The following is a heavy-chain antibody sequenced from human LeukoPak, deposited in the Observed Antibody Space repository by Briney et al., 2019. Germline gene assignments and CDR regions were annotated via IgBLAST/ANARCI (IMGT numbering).Heavy chain of an antibody. V-gene: IGHV3-33*06. CDR1: GFTFSSYG. D-gene: IGHD5-18*01. Sequence: PGRSLRLSCAAFGFTFSSYGMHWVRQAPGKGLEWVAVIWYDGSNKYYADSVKGRFTISRDNSKNTLYLQMNSLRAEDTAVYYCAKVIGYSYGPVFDYWGQGTLVTVSS. J-gene: IGHJ4*02. CDR2: IWYDGSNK. CDR3: AKVIGYSYGPVFDY.